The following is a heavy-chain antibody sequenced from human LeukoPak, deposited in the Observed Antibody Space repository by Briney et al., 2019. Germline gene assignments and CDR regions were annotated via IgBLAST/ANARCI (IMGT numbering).Heavy chain of an antibody. CDR3: AKQYVVVVLGSPLDY. V-gene: IGHV3-23*01. CDR2: ISGSGGST. CDR1: GFTFRSCA. Sequence: GGSLRLSCAASGFTFRSCAMSWVRQAPGKGLEWVSGISGSGGSTYYADSVKGRFTISRDNSKNTLYLQMNSLRAEDTAVYYCAKQYVVVVLGSPLDYWGQGTLVTVSS. J-gene: IGHJ4*02. D-gene: IGHD2-15*01.